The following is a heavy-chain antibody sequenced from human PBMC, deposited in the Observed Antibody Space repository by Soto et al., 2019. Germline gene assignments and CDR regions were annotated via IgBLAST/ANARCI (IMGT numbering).Heavy chain of an antibody. D-gene: IGHD3-16*02. CDR3: ARGTSGRLRLGELSSVGVRYYYYYGMDV. CDR2: ISAYNGNT. Sequence: GASVKVSCKASGYTFTSYGISWVRQAPGQGLEWMGWISAYNGNTNYAQKLQGRVTMTTDTSTSTAYMELRSLRSDDTAVYYCARGTSGRLRLGELSSVGVRYYYYYGMDVWGQGTTVTVSS. V-gene: IGHV1-18*01. J-gene: IGHJ6*02. CDR1: GYTFTSYG.